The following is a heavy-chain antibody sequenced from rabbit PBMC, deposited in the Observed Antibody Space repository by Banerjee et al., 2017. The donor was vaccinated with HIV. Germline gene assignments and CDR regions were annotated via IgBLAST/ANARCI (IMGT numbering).Heavy chain of an antibody. J-gene: IGHJ4*01. V-gene: IGHV1S45*01. CDR2: IDAAVIEDT. CDR3: ARDASGDPDFNL. Sequence: QEQLEESGGDLVKPEGSLTLTCTASGFSFSSSYWICWVRQAPGKGLEWIACIDAAVIEDTYYATWAKGRFTISKPSSTTVTLQMTSLTAADTATYFCARDASGDPDFNLWGQGTLVTVS. CDR1: GFSFSSSYW. D-gene: IGHD1-1*01.